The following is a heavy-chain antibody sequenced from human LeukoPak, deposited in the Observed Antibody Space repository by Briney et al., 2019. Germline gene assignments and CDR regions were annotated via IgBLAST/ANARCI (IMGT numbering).Heavy chain of an antibody. CDR2: INHSGST. CDR1: GGSFSGYY. V-gene: IGHV4-34*01. CDR3: ARSRRWLRFTYGMDV. Sequence: SETLSLTCAVYGGSFSGYYWSWIRQPPGKGLEWIGEINHSGSTNYNPSLKSRVTISVDTSKNQFSLKLSSVTAAYTAVYYCARSRRWLRFTYGMDVWGQGTTVTVSS. J-gene: IGHJ6*02. D-gene: IGHD5-12*01.